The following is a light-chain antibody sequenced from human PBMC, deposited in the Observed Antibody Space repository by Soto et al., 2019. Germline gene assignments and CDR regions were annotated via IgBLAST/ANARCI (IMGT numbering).Light chain of an antibody. CDR1: QYIGRY. V-gene: IGKV1-39*01. CDR2: AAS. J-gene: IGKJ4*01. Sequence: DIQMTQSPSSLSASVGDRVTITCRAGQYIGRYLNWYQQKPGKAPKLLIYAASSLHSGVPSRFSGSGSGTDFTLPISSLQPEDFATYSCQQTYRTPRTFGGGTKVDSK. CDR3: QQTYRTPRT.